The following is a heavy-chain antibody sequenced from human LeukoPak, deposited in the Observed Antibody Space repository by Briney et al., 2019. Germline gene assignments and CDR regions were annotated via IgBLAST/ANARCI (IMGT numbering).Heavy chain of an antibody. CDR1: GGSISSNSYY. CDR3: ARDRWEPTKYNWFDP. Sequence: KPSETLSLTCTVSGGSISSNSYYWGWIRQPPGKGLEWIGSIYYSGSTYYNPSLKSRVTISVDTSKNQFSLKLSSVTAADTAVYYCARDRWEPTKYNWFDPWGQGTLVTVSS. D-gene: IGHD1-26*01. V-gene: IGHV4-39*07. CDR2: IYYSGST. J-gene: IGHJ5*02.